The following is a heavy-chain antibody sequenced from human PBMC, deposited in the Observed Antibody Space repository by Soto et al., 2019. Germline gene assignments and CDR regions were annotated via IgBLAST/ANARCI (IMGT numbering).Heavy chain of an antibody. CDR3: ARDVGLDSDDFFAY. D-gene: IGHD3-9*01. J-gene: IGHJ4*02. V-gene: IGHV3-23*01. CDR2: IRGDGGQT. Sequence: SGGSLRLSCTASGFTFSSYGMGGVRQAPGKGLQWVSTIRGDGGQTHYTDSVEGRFSISRDNSKNTVYLQMDSLRAEDTAMYFCARDVGLDSDDFFAYWGQGTQVTVSS. CDR1: GFTFSSYG.